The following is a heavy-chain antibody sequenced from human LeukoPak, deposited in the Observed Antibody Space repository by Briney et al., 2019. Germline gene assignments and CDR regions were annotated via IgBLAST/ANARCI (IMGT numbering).Heavy chain of an antibody. CDR3: TTEGGTEYSSSWSDGGFDF. Sequence: GGSLRLSCAASGFTFNNAWMNWVRQAPGKGLEWVGRIKSKTDGGTIDSAAPVKGRFTISRDDSKNTLYLQMNSLKIEDTAVYYCTTEGGTEYSSSWSDGGFDFWGQGTLVTVSS. CDR1: GFTFNNAW. V-gene: IGHV3-15*07. CDR2: IKSKTDGGTI. D-gene: IGHD6-13*01. J-gene: IGHJ4*02.